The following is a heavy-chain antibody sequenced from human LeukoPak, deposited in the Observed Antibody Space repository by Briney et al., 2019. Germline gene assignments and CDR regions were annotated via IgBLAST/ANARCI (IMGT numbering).Heavy chain of an antibody. CDR1: GFSISNYW. Sequence: PGGSLRLSCVASGFSISNYWMVWARQAPGKGLEWVANVMKDGVDKYYMTSVRGRFSVSRDNGKNSLSLQMNSLTVDDTARYYCVRDLSSGWAYWGQGTVVTVSS. V-gene: IGHV3-7*01. CDR3: VRDLSSGWAY. J-gene: IGHJ4*01. D-gene: IGHD3-22*01. CDR2: VMKDGVDK.